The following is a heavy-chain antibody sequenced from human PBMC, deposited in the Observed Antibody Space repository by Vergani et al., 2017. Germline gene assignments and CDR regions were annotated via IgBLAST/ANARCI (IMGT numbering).Heavy chain of an antibody. CDR1: ADSISSGSYY. J-gene: IGHJ4*02. CDR2: IYYSGST. CDR3: ARTDYGDYHDY. D-gene: IGHD4-17*01. V-gene: IGHV4-30-4*08. Sequence: QLQLQQSGPGLVKPSETLFLTCTVSADSISSGSYYWGWIRQPPGKGLEWIGYIYYSGSTYYNPSLKSRVTISVDTSKNQFSLKLSSVTAADTAVYYCARTDYGDYHDYWGQGTLVTVSS.